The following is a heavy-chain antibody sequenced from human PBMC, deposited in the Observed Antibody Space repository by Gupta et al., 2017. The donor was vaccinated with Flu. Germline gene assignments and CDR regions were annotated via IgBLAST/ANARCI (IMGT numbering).Heavy chain of an antibody. CDR1: GYTLTELS. CDR3: ATVRPMFEEDRYYYYYGMDV. V-gene: IGHV1-24*01. J-gene: IGHJ6*02. D-gene: IGHD3-10*02. Sequence: QVQLVQSGAEVKKPGASVKVSCKVSGYTLTELSMHWVRQAPGKGLEWMGGVDPEDGEKIYAQKFQGRGTRTEDTSTDTDYMERSRLRSEDTAVYYCATVRPMFEEDRYYYYYGMDVGGQGTTVTVSS. CDR2: VDPEDGEK.